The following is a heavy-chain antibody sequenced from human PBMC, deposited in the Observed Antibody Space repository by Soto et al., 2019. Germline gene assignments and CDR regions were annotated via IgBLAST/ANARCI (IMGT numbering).Heavy chain of an antibody. CDR2: INHSGST. CDR3: ARGLGVNYDFWTGYYPWYYYGMDV. CDR1: GGSFSGYY. J-gene: IGHJ6*02. D-gene: IGHD3-3*01. V-gene: IGHV4-34*01. Sequence: QVQLQQWGAGLLKPSETLSLTCAVYGGSFSGYYWSWIRQPPGKGLEWIGEINHSGSTNYNPSLKSRVTISVDTSKNQFSLKLSSVTAADTAVYYCARGLGVNYDFWTGYYPWYYYGMDVWGQATTVTVSS.